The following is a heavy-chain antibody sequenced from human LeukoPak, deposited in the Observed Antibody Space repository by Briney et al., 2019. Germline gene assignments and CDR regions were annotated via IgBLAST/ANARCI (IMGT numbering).Heavy chain of an antibody. D-gene: IGHD3-10*01. V-gene: IGHV4-34*01. CDR2: INHSGST. CDR3: ARYRDYGSGRRGFDY. Sequence: SETLSLTCADYGGSFSGYYWSWIRQPPGKGLEWIGEINHSGSTNYNPSLKSRVTISVDTSKNQFSLKLSSVTAADTAVYYCARYRDYGSGRRGFDYWGQGTLVTVSS. CDR1: GGSFSGYY. J-gene: IGHJ4*02.